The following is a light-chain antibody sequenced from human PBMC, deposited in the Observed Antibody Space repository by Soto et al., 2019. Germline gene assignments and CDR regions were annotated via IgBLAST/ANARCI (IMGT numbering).Light chain of an antibody. CDR1: QRMSGW. J-gene: IGKJ1*01. V-gene: IGKV1-5*01. CDR3: QQYNTYSWT. Sequence: DIQMTQSPSTLSASVGDTVTITCRASQRMSGWLAWHQQKPGKAPKLLIYDASSLESGVPSRFSGSGSGTEFTLTISSLQPDDFATYYCQQYNTYSWTFGQGTKVDI. CDR2: DAS.